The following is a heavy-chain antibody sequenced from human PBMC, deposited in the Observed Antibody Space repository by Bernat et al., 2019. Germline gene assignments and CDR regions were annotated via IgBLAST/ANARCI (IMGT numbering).Heavy chain of an antibody. V-gene: IGHV4-30-4*01. CDR1: GGSISSGDYY. J-gene: IGHJ3*02. D-gene: IGHD3-16*01. CDR3: AGGLPLGGAFDI. CDR2: IYYSGST. Sequence: QVQLQESGPGLVKPSQTLSLTCTVSGGSISSGDYYWSWIRQPPGKGLEWIGYIYYSGSTYYKPSLKSRVTISGETSKNPFSLELSSVTAADTAVYYWAGGLPLGGAFDIWGQGTMVTVSS.